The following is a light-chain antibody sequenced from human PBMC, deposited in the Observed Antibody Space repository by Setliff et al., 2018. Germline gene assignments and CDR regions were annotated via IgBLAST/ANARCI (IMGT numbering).Light chain of an antibody. CDR3: SSYASSINPDV. J-gene: IGLJ1*01. CDR2: EVT. CDR1: SNDVGAYNY. Sequence: QSALAQPPSASGSPGQSLSISCTGTSNDVGAYNYVSWYQQNPGKAPKLMIYEVTKRPSGVPDRFSGSKSGNTASLTVSGLQGEDEADYYCSSYASSINPDVFGTWTKVTV. V-gene: IGLV2-8*01.